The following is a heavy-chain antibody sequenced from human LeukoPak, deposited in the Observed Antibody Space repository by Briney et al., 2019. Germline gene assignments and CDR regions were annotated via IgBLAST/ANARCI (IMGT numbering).Heavy chain of an antibody. Sequence: SETLSLTCTVSGGSISSDYWSWIRQPPGRGLEWIGYIHYSGSTNYNPSLRSRVSISVDTSKNQFSLKLRSVIAADTAVYYCASLYGDYSNYYYGMDVWGQGTTVTVSS. V-gene: IGHV4-59*08. D-gene: IGHD4-17*01. CDR2: IHYSGST. CDR3: ASLYGDYSNYYYGMDV. J-gene: IGHJ6*02. CDR1: GGSISSDY.